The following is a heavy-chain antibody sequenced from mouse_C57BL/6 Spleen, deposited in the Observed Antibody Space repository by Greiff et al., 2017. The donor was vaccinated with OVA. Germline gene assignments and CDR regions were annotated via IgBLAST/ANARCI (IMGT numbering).Heavy chain of an antibody. D-gene: IGHD1-1*01. CDR1: GFSLTSYA. CDR3: ARESSYSQDYAMDY. V-gene: IGHV2-9-1*01. CDR2: IWTGGGT. J-gene: IGHJ4*01. Sequence: VQGVESGPGLVAPSQSLSITCTVSGFSLTSYAISWVRQPPGKGLEWLGVIWTGGGTNYNSALKSRLSISKDNSKSQVFLKMNSLQTDDTARYYCARESSYSQDYAMDYWGQGTSVTVSS.